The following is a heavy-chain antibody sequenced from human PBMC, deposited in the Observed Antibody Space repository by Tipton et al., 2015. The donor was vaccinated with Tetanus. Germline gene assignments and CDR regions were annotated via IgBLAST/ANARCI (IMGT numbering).Heavy chain of an antibody. CDR2: ISGSRLTP. Sequence: SLRLSCAASGFTFKSYTMNWVRQAPGNRLEWVAAISGSRLTPYYADSVKGRFTISRDNSKNTLSLQLNSLRADDTAIYYCAKEALGVLNLWGKGTTVIVSS. CDR1: GFTFKSYT. J-gene: IGHJ6*04. V-gene: IGHV3-23*01. CDR3: AKEALGVLNL. D-gene: IGHD1-14*01.